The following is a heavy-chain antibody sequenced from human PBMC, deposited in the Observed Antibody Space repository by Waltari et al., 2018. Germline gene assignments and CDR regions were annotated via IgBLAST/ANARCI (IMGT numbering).Heavy chain of an antibody. D-gene: IGHD3-3*01. J-gene: IGHJ6*03. CDR2: INDSGRT. V-gene: IGHV4-34*02. Sequence: QVKLPQWGAGLLKPSETLSLPCDVSGGSLSGYHWTWIRQPPGKVLEWIGEINDSGRTTYNPSLESRVTVSIDTANNQFSLRVRSVTAADTAVYYCARVFGYYYYYMDVWGKGTTVTISS. CDR3: ARVFGYYYYYMDV. CDR1: GGSLSGYH.